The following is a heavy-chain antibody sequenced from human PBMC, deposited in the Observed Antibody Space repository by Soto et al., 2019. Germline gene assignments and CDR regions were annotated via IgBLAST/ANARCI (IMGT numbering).Heavy chain of an antibody. Sequence: SETLSLTCTVSGGSLSTYYWSWIRRPPGMGLEWIASISYSGTTNYNSSLKSRVTISIDTSKNQFSLKVNSVTAADTAVYYCTREGYNFGPFDHWGQGALVTVSS. V-gene: IGHV4-59*01. CDR1: GGSLSTYY. J-gene: IGHJ4*02. CDR2: ISYSGTT. D-gene: IGHD5-18*01. CDR3: TREGYNFGPFDH.